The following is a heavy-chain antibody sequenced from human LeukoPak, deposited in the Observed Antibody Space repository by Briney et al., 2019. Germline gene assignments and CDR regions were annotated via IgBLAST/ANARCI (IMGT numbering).Heavy chain of an antibody. D-gene: IGHD3-10*01. CDR3: ASGSGPDAFDI. CDR1: GGSFSGYC. Sequence: NPSETLSLTCAVYGGSFSGYCWSWIRQPPGKGLEWIGEINHSGSTNYNPSLKSRVTISVDTSKNQFSLKLSSVTAADTAVYYCASGSGPDAFDIWGQGTMVTVSS. CDR2: INHSGST. J-gene: IGHJ3*02. V-gene: IGHV4-34*01.